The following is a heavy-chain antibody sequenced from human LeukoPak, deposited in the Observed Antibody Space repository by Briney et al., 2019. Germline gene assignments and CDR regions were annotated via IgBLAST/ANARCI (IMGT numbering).Heavy chain of an antibody. Sequence: GESLKISCKGSGYSFTSYWIGWVRQMPGKGLEWMGIIYPGDSDTRYSPSFQGQVTISADKSISTAYLQWSSLKASDTAMYYCARGVWGSYFIRWFDPWGQGTLVTVSS. CDR3: ARGVWGSYFIRWFDP. D-gene: IGHD3-16*01. CDR1: GYSFTSYW. V-gene: IGHV5-51*01. J-gene: IGHJ5*02. CDR2: IYPGDSDT.